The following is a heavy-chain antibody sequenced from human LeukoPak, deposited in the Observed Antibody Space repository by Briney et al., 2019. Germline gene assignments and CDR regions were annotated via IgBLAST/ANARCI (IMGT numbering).Heavy chain of an antibody. CDR2: ISAYNGNT. CDR3: ARDKWIQLWLDNWFDP. Sequence: ASVKVSCKASGYTFTGYYMHWVRQAPGQGLEWMGWISAYNGNTNYAQKLQGRVTMTTDTSTSTAYMELRSLRSDDTAVYYCARDKWIQLWLDNWFDPWGQGTPVTVSS. D-gene: IGHD5-18*01. J-gene: IGHJ5*02. CDR1: GYTFTGYY. V-gene: IGHV1-18*04.